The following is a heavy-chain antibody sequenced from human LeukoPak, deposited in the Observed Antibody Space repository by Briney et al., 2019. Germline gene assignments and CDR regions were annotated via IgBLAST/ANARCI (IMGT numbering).Heavy chain of an antibody. CDR3: TGVSRSSWYDY. CDR2: IKSKTDGGTP. D-gene: IGHD6-13*01. CDR1: GFTFSNAW. Sequence: PGGTLRLSCAASGFTFSNAWMSWVRQAPGKGLEYVGRIKSKTDGGTPDYAAPVKGRFTISRDDSKNTLYLQMNSLKTEDTAVYYCTGVSRSSWYDYWGQGTLVTVSS. J-gene: IGHJ4*02. V-gene: IGHV3-15*01.